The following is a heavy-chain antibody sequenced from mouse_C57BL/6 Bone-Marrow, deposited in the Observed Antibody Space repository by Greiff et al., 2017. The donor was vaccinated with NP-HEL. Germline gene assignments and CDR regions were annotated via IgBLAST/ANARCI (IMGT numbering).Heavy chain of an antibody. CDR1: GFTINDDY. Sequence: EVQLQQPAAELVRPGASVKLSCTASGFTINDDYMHWVKQRPEQGLEWIGWFDPENGDTEYASKFQGKATITVDTSSNTAYLQLSSLTSEDTAVYYCTTDYYGSSYVGYFDVWGRGTTVTVSS. V-gene: IGHV14-4*01. J-gene: IGHJ1*03. CDR2: FDPENGDT. D-gene: IGHD1-1*01. CDR3: TTDYYGSSYVGYFDV.